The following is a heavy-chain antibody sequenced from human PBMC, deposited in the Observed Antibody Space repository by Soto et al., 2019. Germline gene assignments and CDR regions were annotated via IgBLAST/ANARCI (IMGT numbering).Heavy chain of an antibody. J-gene: IGHJ6*02. CDR1: GGTFSSYA. V-gene: IGHV1-69*01. CDR2: IIPIFGTA. Sequence: QVQLVQSGAEVKKPGSSVKVSCKASGGTFSSYAISWVRQAPGQGLEWMGGIIPIFGTANYAQKFQGRVTITADESTSSAYMALSSLRSEDTAVYYCARAYCSSTSCCTFGWTYYGMDVWGQGTTVTVSS. D-gene: IGHD2-2*02. CDR3: ARAYCSSTSCCTFGWTYYGMDV.